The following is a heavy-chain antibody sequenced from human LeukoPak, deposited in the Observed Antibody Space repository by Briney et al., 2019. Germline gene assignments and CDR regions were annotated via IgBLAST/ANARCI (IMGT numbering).Heavy chain of an antibody. CDR1: GFTFGDFA. D-gene: IGHD2-8*01. CDR2: ISGDGLTT. CDR3: AKVLNGVSFSFDY. V-gene: IGHV3-43*02. J-gene: IGHJ4*02. Sequence: GGSLRLSCAASGFTFGDFAMHWVRQTPGKGLEWVSLISGDGLTTHYGDSVRGRFTISRNNSKNSLYLQMNGLRTENTAFYYSAKVLNGVSFSFDYWGRGTLVTVSS.